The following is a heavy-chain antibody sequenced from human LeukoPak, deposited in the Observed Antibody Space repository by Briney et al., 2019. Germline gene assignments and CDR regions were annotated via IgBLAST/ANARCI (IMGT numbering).Heavy chain of an antibody. CDR2: ISGSGGST. CDR1: GFTFSSYA. D-gene: IGHD2-15*01. Sequence: GGSLRLSCAASGFTFSSYAMSWVRQAPGKGLEWVSAISGSGGSTYYADSVKGRFTISRDNSKSTLYLQMNSLRAEDTAVYYCARDGRVARSHAFYFDYWGQGTLVTVSS. J-gene: IGHJ4*02. V-gene: IGHV3-23*01. CDR3: ARDGRVARSHAFYFDY.